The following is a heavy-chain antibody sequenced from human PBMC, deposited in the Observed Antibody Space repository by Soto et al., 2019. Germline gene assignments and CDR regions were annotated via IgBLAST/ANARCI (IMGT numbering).Heavy chain of an antibody. Sequence: QVQLVQSGAEVKKPGSSVKVSCKASGGTFSSYAISWVRQAPGQGLEWMGGIIPIFGTANYAQKFQGRVTITADKSTSTAYMELISLRSEDTAVYYCARDLSGDWNPPSYFDYWGQGTLVTVSS. D-gene: IGHD1-1*01. CDR1: GGTFSSYA. J-gene: IGHJ4*02. CDR3: ARDLSGDWNPPSYFDY. CDR2: IIPIFGTA. V-gene: IGHV1-69*06.